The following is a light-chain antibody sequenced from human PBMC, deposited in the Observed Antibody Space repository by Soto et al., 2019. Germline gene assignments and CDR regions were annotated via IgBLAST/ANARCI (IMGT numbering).Light chain of an antibody. V-gene: IGKV3-20*01. Sequence: EIVLTQSPGTLSLSPGERATLSCRASQSVSSDYLAWYQQKPGQAPRLLIYGASSRATGIPDRFSGSGSGTDFTLTINRLDPEDFAVYYCQQYGNSPQTFGQGTKVDIK. CDR2: GAS. J-gene: IGKJ1*01. CDR1: QSVSSDY. CDR3: QQYGNSPQT.